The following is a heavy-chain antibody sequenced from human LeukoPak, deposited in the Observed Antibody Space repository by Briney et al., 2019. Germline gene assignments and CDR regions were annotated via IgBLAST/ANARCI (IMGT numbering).Heavy chain of an antibody. Sequence: GDSLRLSCAASGFSFSSFYMTWVRQPPGKGLEWVANIKQDGTDKYYVDSVRGRFSISRDNPKKSLYLQVNSLRVEDTAVYYCASGVLNGVGTWGQGTLVTVSS. CDR1: GFSFSSFY. CDR2: IKQDGTDK. V-gene: IGHV3-7*01. D-gene: IGHD2-8*01. CDR3: ASGVLNGVGT. J-gene: IGHJ4*02.